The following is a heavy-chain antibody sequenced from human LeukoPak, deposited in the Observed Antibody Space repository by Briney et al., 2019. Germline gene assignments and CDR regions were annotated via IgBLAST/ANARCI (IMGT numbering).Heavy chain of an antibody. CDR1: GGTFSSYA. J-gene: IGHJ3*02. Sequence: GASVKVSCKASGGTFSSYAISWVRQAPGQGLEWMGGIIPIFGTANYAQKFQGRVTITADESTSTAYMELGSLRSDDTAVYYCARRVRVGASDDAFDIWGQGTMVTVSS. CDR2: IIPIFGTA. V-gene: IGHV1-69*13. CDR3: ARRVRVGASDDAFDI. D-gene: IGHD1-26*01.